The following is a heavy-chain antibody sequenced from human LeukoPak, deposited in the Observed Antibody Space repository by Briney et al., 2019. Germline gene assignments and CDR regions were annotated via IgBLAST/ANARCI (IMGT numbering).Heavy chain of an antibody. CDR2: IYPGDSET. CDR3: ARHGTPAAAGSVFDI. CDR1: GYRFTTYW. Sequence: GESLKISCKASGYRFTTYWIGWVRQMPGKGLEWMGFIYPGDSETRYSPSFQGQATISADKSINTAHLQWSSLKASDTAMYYCARHGTPAAAGSVFDIWGQGTMVTVSS. J-gene: IGHJ3*02. D-gene: IGHD6-13*01. V-gene: IGHV5-51*01.